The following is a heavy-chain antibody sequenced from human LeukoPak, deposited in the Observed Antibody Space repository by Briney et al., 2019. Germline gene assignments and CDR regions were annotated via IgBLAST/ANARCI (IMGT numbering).Heavy chain of an antibody. CDR2: IYTGGTI. V-gene: IGHV3-53*05. Sequence: GGSLRLSCAASGFIVSNNYMSWVRQAPGKGLEWVSVIYTGGTIYYTDSVKGRSTISRDNSKNTLYLQMNSLRAEDTAVYYCAKDRSGSYSQGLDYWGQGTLVTVSS. J-gene: IGHJ4*02. CDR3: AKDRSGSYSQGLDY. D-gene: IGHD1-26*01. CDR1: GFIVSNNY.